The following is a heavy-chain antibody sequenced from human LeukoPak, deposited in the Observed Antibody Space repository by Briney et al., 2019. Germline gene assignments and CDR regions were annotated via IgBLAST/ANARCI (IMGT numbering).Heavy chain of an antibody. Sequence: SVKVSCKASGGTFSSYAISWVRQAPGQGLEWMGGIIPIFGTANYAQKFQGRVTITADESTSTAYMELSSLRSEDTAVYYCAREGYYDSSGYSNYYYYGMDVWGQGTTVTVSS. CDR2: IIPIFGTA. CDR1: GGTFSSYA. CDR3: AREGYYDSSGYSNYYYYGMDV. D-gene: IGHD3-22*01. V-gene: IGHV1-69*13. J-gene: IGHJ6*02.